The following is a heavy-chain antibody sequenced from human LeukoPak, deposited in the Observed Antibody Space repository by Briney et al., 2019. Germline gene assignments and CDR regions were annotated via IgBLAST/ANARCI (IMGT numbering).Heavy chain of an antibody. D-gene: IGHD1-26*01. V-gene: IGHV2-5*02. CDR3: AHRSFNSGLHFDF. CDR2: IYGDDDK. Sequence: SGPTLVNPTQTLTMTCTFSGFSLTTGAVGVGWIRQPPGKAPEWLAVIYGDDDKRYSPSLKSRITITKDTSKNQVVLIVTSMDPVDTATYYCAHRSFNSGLHFDFWGQGALVTVSS. CDR1: GFSLTTGAVG. J-gene: IGHJ4*02.